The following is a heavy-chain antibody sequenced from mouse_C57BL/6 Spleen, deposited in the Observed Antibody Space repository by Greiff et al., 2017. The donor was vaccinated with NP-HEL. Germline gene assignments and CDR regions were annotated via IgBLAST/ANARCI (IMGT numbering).Heavy chain of an antibody. CDR3: ARNGGYYPYWYFDV. J-gene: IGHJ1*03. CDR1: GFSLTSYG. D-gene: IGHD2-3*01. V-gene: IGHV2-2*01. CDR2: IWSGGST. Sequence: VQLQQSGPGLVQPSQSLSITCTVSGFSLTSYGVHWVRQSPGKGLEWLGVIWSGGSTDYNAAFISRLSISKDNSKSQVFFKMNSLQADDTAIYYCARNGGYYPYWYFDVWGTGTTVTVSS.